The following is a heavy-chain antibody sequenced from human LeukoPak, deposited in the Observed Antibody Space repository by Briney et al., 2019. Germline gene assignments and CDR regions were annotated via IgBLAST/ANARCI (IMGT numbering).Heavy chain of an antibody. CDR2: INPHSGGT. J-gene: IGHJ4*02. CDR1: GYTFTGYY. D-gene: IGHD4-17*01. V-gene: IGHV1-2*02. CDR3: ARTFYGDYDGGDY. Sequence: GASVKVSCKASGYTFTGYYMHWVRQAPGQGLEWMGWINPHSGGTNYAQKFQGRVTMTRDTSISTAYMELSRLRSDDTAVYYCARTFYGDYDGGDYWGQGTLVTVSS.